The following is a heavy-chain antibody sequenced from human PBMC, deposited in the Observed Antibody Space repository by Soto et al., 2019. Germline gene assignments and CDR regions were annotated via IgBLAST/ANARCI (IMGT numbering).Heavy chain of an antibody. CDR2: ISNSAGST. D-gene: IGHD3-16*01. CDR3: AKDQSWGGTLGIFDS. Sequence: GGSLRLSCAASGFTFSSYAMGWVRQAPGKGLEWVSSISNSAGSTYYADFVKGRFTISRHNSKSTLYLQMNSLRAEDTAVYYCAKDQSWGGTLGIFDSWGQGTLVTVSS. CDR1: GFTFSSYA. J-gene: IGHJ4*02. V-gene: IGHV3-23*01.